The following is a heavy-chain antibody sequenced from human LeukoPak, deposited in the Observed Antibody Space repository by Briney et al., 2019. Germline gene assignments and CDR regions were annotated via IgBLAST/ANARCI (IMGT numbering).Heavy chain of an antibody. Sequence: GGPLRLSCAASGFTFDDYAMHWVRQAPGKGLEWVSGISWNSGSIGYADSVKGRFTISRDNAKNSLYLQMNSLRAEDTALYYCATQPQWLNESYWGQGTLVTVSS. D-gene: IGHD6-19*01. V-gene: IGHV3-9*01. CDR1: GFTFDDYA. J-gene: IGHJ4*02. CDR3: ATQPQWLNESY. CDR2: ISWNSGSI.